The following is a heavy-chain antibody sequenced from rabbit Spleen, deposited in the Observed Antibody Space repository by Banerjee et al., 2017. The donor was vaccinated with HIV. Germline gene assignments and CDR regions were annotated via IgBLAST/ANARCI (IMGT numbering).Heavy chain of an antibody. CDR1: GFSFSNSYY. D-gene: IGHD1-1*01. V-gene: IGHV1S40*01. J-gene: IGHJ6*01. CDR2: IDTGSSGST. Sequence: QQLEESGGDLVKPGASLTLTCTASGFSFSNSYYMCWVRQAPGKGLEWIACIDTGSSGSTYYASWAKGRFTTSKTSSTTVTLQMTSLTAADTATYFCARDTSSSFSSYGMDLWGQGTLVTVS. CDR3: ARDTSSSFSSYGMDL.